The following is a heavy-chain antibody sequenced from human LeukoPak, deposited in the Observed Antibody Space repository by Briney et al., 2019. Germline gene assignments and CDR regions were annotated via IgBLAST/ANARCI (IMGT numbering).Heavy chain of an antibody. CDR1: GGTFSSYA. J-gene: IGHJ5*02. CDR2: IIPIFGTA. Sequence: ASVKVSCKASGGTFSSYAISWVRQAPGQGLEWMGGIIPIFGTANYAQKFQGRVTITTDESMSTAYMELSSLRSEDTAVYYCARGGGITIFGVWLPSNWFDPWGQGTLVTVSS. CDR3: ARGGGITIFGVWLPSNWFDP. D-gene: IGHD3-3*01. V-gene: IGHV1-69*05.